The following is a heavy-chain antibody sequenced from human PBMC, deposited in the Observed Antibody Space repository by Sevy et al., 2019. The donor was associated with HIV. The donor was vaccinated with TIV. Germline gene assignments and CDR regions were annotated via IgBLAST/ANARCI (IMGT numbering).Heavy chain of an antibody. J-gene: IGHJ4*02. D-gene: IGHD3-9*01. Sequence: GGSLRLSCEASGFSFSTYALTWVRQAPGKGLEWVSGITGSGTSTYYADSVKGGFTISRDKSQNTLNLQMNSLRAEDTAEYYCADSEDILAGYYPFGHWGQGTLVTVSS. V-gene: IGHV3-23*01. CDR1: GFSFSTYA. CDR2: ITGSGTST. CDR3: ADSEDILAGYYPFGH.